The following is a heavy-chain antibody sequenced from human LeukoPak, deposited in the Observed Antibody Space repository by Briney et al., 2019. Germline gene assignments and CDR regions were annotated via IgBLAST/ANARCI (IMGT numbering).Heavy chain of an antibody. J-gene: IGHJ4*02. V-gene: IGHV3-15*01. D-gene: IGHD4/OR15-4a*01. CDR3: TTGGTTMVAFDY. CDR2: IKSKTDGGTT. CDR1: GFTFNNAW. Sequence: GGSLRLSCAASGFTFNNAWMSWVRQALGKGLEWVGRIKSKTDGGTTDYAAPVKGRFTISRDDSKNTLYLQMNSLKIEDTGVYYCTTGGTTMVAFDYWGQGTLVTVSS.